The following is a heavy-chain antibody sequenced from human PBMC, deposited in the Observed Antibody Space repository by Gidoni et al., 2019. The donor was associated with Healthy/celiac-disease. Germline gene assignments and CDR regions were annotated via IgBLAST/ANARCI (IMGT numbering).Heavy chain of an antibody. V-gene: IGHV4-30-4*01. D-gene: IGHD3-10*01. Sequence: QVQLQESGPGLVKPSQTLSLTCTVSGGPLSSGDYYWSWIRQPPGKGLDWIGYIYYSGSTYYNPSLKSRVTISVDTSKNQFSLKLSSVTAADTAVYYCAREMVRGVKSGFDPWGQGTLVTVSS. CDR3: AREMVRGVKSGFDP. J-gene: IGHJ5*02. CDR1: GGPLSSGDYY. CDR2: IYYSGST.